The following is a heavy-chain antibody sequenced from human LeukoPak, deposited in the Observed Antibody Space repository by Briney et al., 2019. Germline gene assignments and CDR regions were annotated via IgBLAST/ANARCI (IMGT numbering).Heavy chain of an antibody. V-gene: IGHV3-21*01. J-gene: IGHJ4*02. CDR2: ISSSSSYI. CDR3: ATSPVGATTADY. D-gene: IGHD1-26*01. Sequence: GGSLRLSCAASGFTFSSYSMTWVRQAPGKGLEWVSSISSSSSYIYYADSVKGRFTISRDHAKNSLYLQMNSLRAEDTAVYYCATSPVGATTADYWGQGTLVTVSS. CDR1: GFTFSSYS.